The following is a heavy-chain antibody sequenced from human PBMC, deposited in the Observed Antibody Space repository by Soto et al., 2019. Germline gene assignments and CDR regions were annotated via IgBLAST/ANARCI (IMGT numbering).Heavy chain of an antibody. Sequence: QVQLQESGPGLVKPSQTLSLTCTVSGGSISSDDYYWSWIRQPPGKGLEWIGYIYSRWGPHYSPSLRGRLTISVDTSKAQFALKLRSVTAADTAVYYCARGHIVLVAAAIDHYYYYHRDVGGQGTTFTVSS. D-gene: IGHD2-2*01. CDR2: IYSRWGP. CDR1: GGSISSDDYY. CDR3: ARGHIVLVAAAIDHYYYYHRDV. V-gene: IGHV4-30-4*01. J-gene: IGHJ6*02.